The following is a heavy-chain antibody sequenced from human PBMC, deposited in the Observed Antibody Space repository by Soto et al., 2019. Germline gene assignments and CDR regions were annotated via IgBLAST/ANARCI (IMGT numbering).Heavy chain of an antibody. CDR3: ASKGAGYCTGGNRYYLDV. D-gene: IGHD2-8*02. Sequence: EVQLLESGGALVLPGGSLRLSCAASGFPFSSYAVTWVRQAPGKGLEWVSTISVGGDTAYYADSVKGRFTISRDNSKNTLWLQMNSLRAEDTATYHCASKGAGYCTGGNRYYLDVWGKGTTVDVSS. CDR1: GFPFSSYA. J-gene: IGHJ6*03. CDR2: ISVGGDTA. V-gene: IGHV3-23*01.